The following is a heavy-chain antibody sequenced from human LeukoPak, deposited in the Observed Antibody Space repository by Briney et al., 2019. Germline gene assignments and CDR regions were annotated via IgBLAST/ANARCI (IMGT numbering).Heavy chain of an antibody. V-gene: IGHV3-53*01. CDR1: GFTVSSNY. CDR2: IYSGGST. Sequence: GGSLRLSCAASGFTVSSNYVSWVRQAPGKGLEWVSVIYSGGSTYYADSVKGRFTISRDNSKNTLYLQMNSLRAEDTAVYYCASGSGSYRTPYYYMDVWGTGTTVTVSS. J-gene: IGHJ6*03. D-gene: IGHD3-10*01. CDR3: ASGSGSYRTPYYYMDV.